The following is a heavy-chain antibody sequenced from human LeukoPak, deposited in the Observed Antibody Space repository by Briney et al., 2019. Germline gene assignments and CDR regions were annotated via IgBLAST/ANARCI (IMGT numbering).Heavy chain of an antibody. CDR2: IYHSGST. CDR1: GYSISSGYY. Sequence: PSETLSLTCTVSGYSISSGYYWGWIRQPPGKGLEWIGSIYHSGSTYYNPSLKSRVTISVDTSKNQFSLKLSSVTAADTAVYYCARETEYCSGGSCQPDYWSQGTLVTVSS. J-gene: IGHJ4*02. V-gene: IGHV4-38-2*02. CDR3: ARETEYCSGGSCQPDY. D-gene: IGHD2-15*01.